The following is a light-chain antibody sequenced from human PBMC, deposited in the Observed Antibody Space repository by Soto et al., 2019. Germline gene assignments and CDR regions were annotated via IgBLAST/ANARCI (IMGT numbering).Light chain of an antibody. Sequence: VMTQSPATLSVSPGSRATISCRASQSVRSNFAWYQQKPCQAPRLLISGASTRATGIPARFSGSGSGTEITITISSLLSEDVAVYYCHQYDTWPITGGQGTRLEIE. V-gene: IGKV3-15*01. CDR3: HQYDTWPIT. J-gene: IGKJ5*01. CDR1: QSVRSN. CDR2: GAS.